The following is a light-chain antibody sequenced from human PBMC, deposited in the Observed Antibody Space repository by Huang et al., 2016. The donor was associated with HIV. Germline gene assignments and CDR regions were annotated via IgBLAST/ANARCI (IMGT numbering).Light chain of an antibody. CDR1: QSISSY. CDR2: AAS. CDR3: QQSYSTPPWT. Sequence: DIQMTQSPSSLSASVGDRVTITCRASQSISSYLNWYQQKPGKAPKLLIYAASRLQSGVPSRFSGSGSGTEFTLTISSLQPEDFATYYCQQSYSTPPWTFGQGTKVEIK. J-gene: IGKJ1*01. V-gene: IGKV1-39*01.